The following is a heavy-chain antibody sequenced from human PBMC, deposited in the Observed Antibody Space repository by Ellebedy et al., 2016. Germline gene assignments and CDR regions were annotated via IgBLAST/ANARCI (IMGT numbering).Heavy chain of an antibody. CDR3: ARGVDYGGNSYYFDY. D-gene: IGHD4-23*01. CDR2: IYYSGST. V-gene: IGHV4-59*08. Sequence: SETLSLTCTVSGGSISSYYWSWIRQPPGKGLEWIGYIYYSGSTNYNPSLKSRVTISVDTSKNQFSLKLSSVTAAATAVYYCARGVDYGGNSYYFDYWGQGTLVTVSS. CDR1: GGSISSYY. J-gene: IGHJ4*02.